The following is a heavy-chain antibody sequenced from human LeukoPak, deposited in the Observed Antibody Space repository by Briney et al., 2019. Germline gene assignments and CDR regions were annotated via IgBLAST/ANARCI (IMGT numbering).Heavy chain of an antibody. D-gene: IGHD6-19*01. CDR2: INPNSGGT. CDR3: ARDLWGLGIAVAGTGGY. Sequence: ASVKASCKASGYTFTGYYMHWVRQAPGQGLEWMGRINPNSGGTNYAQKFQGRVTMTRDTSISTAYMELSRLRSDDTAVYYCARDLWGLGIAVAGTGGYWGQGTLVTVSS. J-gene: IGHJ4*02. V-gene: IGHV1-2*06. CDR1: GYTFTGYY.